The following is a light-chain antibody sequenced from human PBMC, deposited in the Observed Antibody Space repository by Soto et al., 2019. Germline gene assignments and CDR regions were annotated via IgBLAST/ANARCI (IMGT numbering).Light chain of an antibody. J-gene: IGKJ1*01. V-gene: IGKV3-20*01. Sequence: DIVLTQSPGTLSLSPGERATLSCRASQSLSTSYLAWYQQKPGQAPRLLIYGASSRATGIPDRFSGSGSGTDFTLTISRLEPEDFAVYYCHQYGSSPATFGQGTKVDIK. CDR1: QSLSTSY. CDR2: GAS. CDR3: HQYGSSPAT.